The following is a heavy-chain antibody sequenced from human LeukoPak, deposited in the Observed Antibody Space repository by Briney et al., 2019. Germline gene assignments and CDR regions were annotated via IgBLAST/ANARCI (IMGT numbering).Heavy chain of an antibody. CDR2: ISDDGSNK. J-gene: IGHJ4*02. V-gene: IGHV3-30*04. Sequence: QPGGSLRLSCAASGFTFSSYAMHWVRQAPGKGLEWVAVISDDGSNKYYADSVKGRFTISRDNSKNTLYLQMNSLRAEDTAVYYCATLGSHFDYWGQGTLVTVSS. CDR3: ATLGSHFDY. D-gene: IGHD3-10*01. CDR1: GFTFSSYA.